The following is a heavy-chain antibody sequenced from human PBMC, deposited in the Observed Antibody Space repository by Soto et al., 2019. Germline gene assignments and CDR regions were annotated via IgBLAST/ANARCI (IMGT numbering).Heavy chain of an antibody. CDR2: ISYDGSNQ. CDR1: GFTFSDFE. V-gene: IGHV3-30-3*01. D-gene: IGHD1-7*01. Sequence: QVQLVESGGGVVQPGRSLRLSCSASGFTFSDFEMYWVRQAPGKGLDWVSFISYDGSNQYYAGSVKGRFTVSRDNSKNTLFLLMNSLRPEDTAVYLCARRTGTAPRFDYWGQGTLVTVSS. J-gene: IGHJ4*02. CDR3: ARRTGTAPRFDY.